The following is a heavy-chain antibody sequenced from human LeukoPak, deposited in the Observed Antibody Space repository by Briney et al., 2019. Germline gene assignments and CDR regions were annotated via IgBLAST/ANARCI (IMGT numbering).Heavy chain of an antibody. CDR2: IYTSGTT. J-gene: IGHJ4*02. CDR3: ARQSIAVTAPFDY. CDR1: GGSINSYY. V-gene: IGHV4-4*07. Sequence: SETLSLTCTVSGGSINSYYWSWIRQPAAKGLEWIGRIYTSGTTNYNPSLKSRVTMSVDTSKNHFPLQLRSVTAADTAVYYCARQSIAVTAPFDYWGQGTLVTVSS. D-gene: IGHD6-6*01.